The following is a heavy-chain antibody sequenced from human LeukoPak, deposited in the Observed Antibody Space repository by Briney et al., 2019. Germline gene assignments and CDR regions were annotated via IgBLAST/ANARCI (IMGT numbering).Heavy chain of an antibody. V-gene: IGHV4-34*01. CDR2: INHSGST. D-gene: IGHD3-10*01. Sequence: SETLSLTCAVYGGSFSGYYWSWIRQPPGKGLEWIGEINHSGSTNYNPSLKSRVTISVDTSKNQFSLKLSSVTAADTAVYYCARGAKITMVRGVELGYYYYYMDVWGKGTTVTVSS. CDR3: ARGAKITMVRGVELGYYYYYMDV. J-gene: IGHJ6*03. CDR1: GGSFSGYY.